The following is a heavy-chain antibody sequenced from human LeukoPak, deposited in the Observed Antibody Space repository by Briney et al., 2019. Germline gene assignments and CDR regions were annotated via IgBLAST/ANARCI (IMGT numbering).Heavy chain of an antibody. CDR3: ARYGGNLYWYFDL. CDR1: GGSFSGYY. Sequence: KPSETPSLTCAVYGGSFSGYYWSWIRQPLGKGLEWIGEINHSGSTNYNPSLKSRVTMSIDTSKNQFSLKLSSVTAADTAVYYCARYGGNLYWYFDLWGRGTLVTVSS. J-gene: IGHJ2*01. CDR2: INHSGST. V-gene: IGHV4-34*10. D-gene: IGHD4-23*01.